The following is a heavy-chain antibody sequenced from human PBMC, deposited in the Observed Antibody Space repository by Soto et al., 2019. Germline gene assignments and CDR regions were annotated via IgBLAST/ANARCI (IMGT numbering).Heavy chain of an antibody. D-gene: IGHD3-10*01. CDR3: ARDVVRGVKRYNWFDP. Sequence: ASVKVSCKASGYTFTSYGISWVRQAPGQGLEWMGWISAYNGNTNYAQKLQGRVTMTTDTSTSTAYMELRSLRSDDTAVYYCARDVVRGVKRYNWFDPWGQGTLVTVSS. V-gene: IGHV1-18*01. CDR2: ISAYNGNT. CDR1: GYTFTSYG. J-gene: IGHJ5*02.